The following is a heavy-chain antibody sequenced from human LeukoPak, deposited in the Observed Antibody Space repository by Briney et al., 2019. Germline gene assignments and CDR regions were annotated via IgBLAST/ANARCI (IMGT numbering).Heavy chain of an antibody. D-gene: IGHD5-12*01. Sequence: GGSLRLSCAASRFTFSSYSMNWVRQAPGKGLEWVSSISSSSSYIYYADSVKGRFTISRDNAKNSLYLQMNSLRAEDTAVYYCARRGYDYGGWFDPWGQGTLVTVSS. CDR1: RFTFSSYS. V-gene: IGHV3-21*01. CDR3: ARRGYDYGGWFDP. CDR2: ISSSSSYI. J-gene: IGHJ5*02.